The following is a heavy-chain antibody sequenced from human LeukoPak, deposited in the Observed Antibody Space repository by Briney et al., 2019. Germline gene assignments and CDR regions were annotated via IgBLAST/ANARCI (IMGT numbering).Heavy chain of an antibody. D-gene: IGHD6-13*01. Sequence: SVKVSCKASGGTFSSYAISWVRQAPGQGLEWMGGIIPIFGTANYAQKFQGRVTITADESTSTAYMELSSLRSEDTAVYYCASLVGYSSSFWFDPWGQGTLVTVSS. CDR3: ASLVGYSSSFWFDP. CDR1: GGTFSSYA. J-gene: IGHJ5*02. V-gene: IGHV1-69*13. CDR2: IIPIFGTA.